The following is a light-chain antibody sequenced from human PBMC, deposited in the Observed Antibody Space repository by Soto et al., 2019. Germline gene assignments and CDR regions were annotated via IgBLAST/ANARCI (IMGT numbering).Light chain of an antibody. CDR3: QQYISSSWT. CDR1: SSY. J-gene: IGKJ1*01. Sequence: EIVLTQSPATLSLSPGERATLPCRASSSYLAWYQQKVGQAPRLLIYGASIRATGIPDRFSGSASGTDFTLTISRLEPEDSAVYYCQQYISSSWTFGQGTKVEVK. CDR2: GAS. V-gene: IGKV3-20*01.